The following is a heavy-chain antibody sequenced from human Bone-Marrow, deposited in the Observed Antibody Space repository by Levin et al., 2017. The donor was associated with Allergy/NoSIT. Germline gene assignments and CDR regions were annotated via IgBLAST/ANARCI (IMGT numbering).Heavy chain of an antibody. V-gene: IGHV5-51*01. CDR3: ARRTGNCSSTSCLYYFDY. CDR2: IYPGDSDT. J-gene: IGHJ4*02. D-gene: IGHD2-2*01. Sequence: GESLKISCKGSGYSFTSYWIGWVRQMPGKGLEWMGIIYPGDSDTRYSPSFQGQVTISADKSISTAYLQWSSLKASDTAMYYCARRTGNCSSTSCLYYFDYWGQGTLVTVSS. CDR1: GYSFTSYW.